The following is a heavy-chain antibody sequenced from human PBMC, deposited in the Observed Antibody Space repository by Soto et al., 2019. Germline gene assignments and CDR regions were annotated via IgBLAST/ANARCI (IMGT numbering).Heavy chain of an antibody. CDR1: GFTLRGYA. CDR3: ARRARPDFYYMDV. J-gene: IGHJ6*03. D-gene: IGHD6-6*01. Sequence: EVQLAESGGGLAQPGGSRRLSCAASGFTLRGYAMDWVRQAPGKGLEYVSGISSNGVGTYYASSVQGRFTISRDNSKNTVYLQMGSLRPEDMAVYYCARRARPDFYYMDVWGKGTTVTVSS. CDR2: ISSNGVGT. V-gene: IGHV3-64*01.